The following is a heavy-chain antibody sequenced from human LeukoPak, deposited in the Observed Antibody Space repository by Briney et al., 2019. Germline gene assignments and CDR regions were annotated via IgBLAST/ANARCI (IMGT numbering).Heavy chain of an antibody. Sequence: ASVKVSCKASGYTFTSYYMHWVRQAPGQGLEWMGIINPSGGSTSYAQKLQGRVTMTTDTSTSTAYMELRSLRSDDTAVYYRARTGYCSGGSCYSGDWFDPWGQGTLVTVSS. J-gene: IGHJ5*02. CDR2: INPSGGST. CDR1: GYTFTSYY. CDR3: ARTGYCSGGSCYSGDWFDP. D-gene: IGHD2-15*01. V-gene: IGHV1-46*01.